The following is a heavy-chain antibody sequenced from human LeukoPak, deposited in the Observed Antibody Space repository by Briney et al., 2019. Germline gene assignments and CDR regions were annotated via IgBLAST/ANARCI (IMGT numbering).Heavy chain of an antibody. V-gene: IGHV3-23*01. CDR3: ARSTDYYDTSGYLTYYFDY. Sequence: GSLRLSCAASGFTFSSYAMSWVRQAPGKGLEWVSAISGSGGSTYYADSVKGRFTISRDNSKNTLYLQMNSLRAEDTAVYYCARSTDYYDTSGYLTYYFDYWGQGTLVTVSS. CDR2: ISGSGGST. J-gene: IGHJ4*02. D-gene: IGHD3-22*01. CDR1: GFTFSSYA.